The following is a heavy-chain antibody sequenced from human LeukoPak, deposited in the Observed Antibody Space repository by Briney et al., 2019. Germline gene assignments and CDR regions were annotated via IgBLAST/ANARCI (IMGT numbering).Heavy chain of an antibody. Sequence: ASVKVSCKASGYTFTSYAMNWVRQAPGQGLEWMGWINTNTGNPTYAQGFTGRFVFSLDTSVSTAYLQISSLKAEDTAAYYCARDRVTMVRGVGPRRAYNWFDPWGQGTLVTVSS. J-gene: IGHJ5*02. CDR2: INTNTGNP. D-gene: IGHD3-10*01. CDR1: GYTFTSYA. CDR3: ARDRVTMVRGVGPRRAYNWFDP. V-gene: IGHV7-4-1*02.